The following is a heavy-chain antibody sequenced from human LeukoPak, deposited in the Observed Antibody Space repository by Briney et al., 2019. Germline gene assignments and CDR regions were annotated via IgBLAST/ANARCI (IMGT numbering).Heavy chain of an antibody. D-gene: IGHD4-17*01. CDR3: ARDGYDDYGY. V-gene: IGHV4-59*01. J-gene: IGHJ4*02. Sequence: SETLSLTCTVSGGSISSYYWSWIRQPPGKGLEWIGYIYYSGSTNYNPSLKSRVTLSVDTSKNQFSLNLSSVTAADTAIYYCARDGYDDYGYWGQGTLVTVSS. CDR1: GGSISSYY. CDR2: IYYSGST.